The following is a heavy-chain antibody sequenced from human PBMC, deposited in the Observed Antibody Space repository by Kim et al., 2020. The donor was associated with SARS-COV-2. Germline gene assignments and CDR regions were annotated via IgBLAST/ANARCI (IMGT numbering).Heavy chain of an antibody. Sequence: GGSLRLSCAASGFTFSIYGMHWVRQAPGKGLEWVAVISYDGSNKYYADPVKGRFTISRDNSKNTLYLQMNSLRAEDTAVYYCAKTAAKYYYYGMDVWGQGTTVTVSS. J-gene: IGHJ6*02. CDR3: AKTAAKYYYYGMDV. D-gene: IGHD2-2*01. CDR2: ISYDGSNK. CDR1: GFTFSIYG. V-gene: IGHV3-30*18.